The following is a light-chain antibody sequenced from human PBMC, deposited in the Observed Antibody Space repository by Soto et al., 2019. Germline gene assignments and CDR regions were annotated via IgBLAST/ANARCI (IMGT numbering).Light chain of an antibody. CDR2: GAS. CDR1: QSVSNNY. V-gene: IGKV3-20*01. CDR3: QQYGSSGT. Sequence: VLTQSPGTLSLSPGERATLSCRASQSVSNNYLGWYQQKPGQAPRLLIYGASNRATGIPDRFSGSGSGTDFTLTISRLEPEDFAVYYCQQYGSSGTFGQGTKVDIK. J-gene: IGKJ1*01.